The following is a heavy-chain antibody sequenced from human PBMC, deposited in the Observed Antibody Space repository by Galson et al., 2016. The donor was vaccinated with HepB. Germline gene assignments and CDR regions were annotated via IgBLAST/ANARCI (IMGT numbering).Heavy chain of an antibody. CDR1: GYTFTNYA. CDR2: INGGDGDT. V-gene: IGHV1-3*01. J-gene: IGHJ6*02. CDR3: ARGPPWVGGSYYYPGMDV. D-gene: IGHD1-26*01. Sequence: SVKVSCKASGYTFTNYALHWVRQAPGQRLEWMGWINGGDGDTKYSQKFQVRVTITRDKSASTAYMRLNNLRSEDAALYYCARGPPWVGGSYYYPGMDVWGQGTSVSVSS.